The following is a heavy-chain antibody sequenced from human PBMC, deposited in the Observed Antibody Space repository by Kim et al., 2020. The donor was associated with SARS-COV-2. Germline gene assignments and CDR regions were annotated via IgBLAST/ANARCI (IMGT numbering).Heavy chain of an antibody. V-gene: IGHV4-39*01. J-gene: IGHJ4*02. D-gene: IGHD3-22*01. CDR3: ARLRYYDSSGYYYYFDY. Sequence: LKSRVTISVDTSKNQFSLKLSSVTAADTAVYYCARLRYYDSSGYYYYFDYWGQGTLVTVSS.